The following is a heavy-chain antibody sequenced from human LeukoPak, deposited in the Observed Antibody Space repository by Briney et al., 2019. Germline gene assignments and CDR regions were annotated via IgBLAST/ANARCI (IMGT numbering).Heavy chain of an antibody. V-gene: IGHV1-2*02. CDR1: GYTFTGYY. J-gene: IGHJ4*02. CDR3: ARVDYYDSIPDY. Sequence: GASVKVSCKASGYTFTGYYTHWVRQAPGQGLEWMGWINPNSGGTNYAQKFQGRVTMTRDTSISTAYMELSRLRSDDTAVYYCARVDYYDSIPDYWGQGTLVTVSS. CDR2: INPNSGGT. D-gene: IGHD3-22*01.